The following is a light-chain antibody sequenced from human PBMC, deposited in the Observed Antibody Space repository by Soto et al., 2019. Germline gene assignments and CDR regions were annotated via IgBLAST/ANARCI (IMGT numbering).Light chain of an antibody. CDR1: QSVSTN. CDR3: QQYHNWPPYT. J-gene: IGKJ2*01. CDR2: GAS. Sequence: EIVMTQSPATLSVSPGERATLSCRASQSVSTNLAWYQQKPGLAPRLLMYGASTRATGIPARFSGSGSGTGFTLTISSLQSEDFAVYYCQQYHNWPPYTYGQGTKLEIK. V-gene: IGKV3-15*01.